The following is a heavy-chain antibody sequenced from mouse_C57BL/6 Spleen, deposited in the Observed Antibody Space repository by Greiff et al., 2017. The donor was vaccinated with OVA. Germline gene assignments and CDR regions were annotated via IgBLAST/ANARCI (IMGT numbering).Heavy chain of an antibody. D-gene: IGHD1-1*01. CDR1: GYTFTDYY. Sequence: VQLQQSGPELVKPGASVKLSCKASGYTFTDYYMNWVKQSPGQSLEWIGDINPNNGGTSYNQKFKGKATLTVDKSSSTAYMGLRSLTSEDSAVYYCAREEYGSSYRYYAMDYWGQGTSVTVSS. J-gene: IGHJ4*01. V-gene: IGHV1-26*01. CDR3: AREEYGSSYRYYAMDY. CDR2: INPNNGGT.